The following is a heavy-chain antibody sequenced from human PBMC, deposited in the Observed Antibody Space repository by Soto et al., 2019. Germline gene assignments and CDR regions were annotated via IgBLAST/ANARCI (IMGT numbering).Heavy chain of an antibody. CDR1: VFTFSSYE. V-gene: IGHV3-48*03. CDR3: ARDDAGRHSNNDYFEY. J-gene: IGHJ4*02. CDR2: ISGSGSTI. Sequence: PGGSLRLSCASSVFTFSSYEMNCVRQAPGKWLEWVSYISGSGSTIYYADSVKGRFTISRDNAKNSLYLQMNSLRAEDTAFYYCARDDAGRHSNNDYFEYWGQGTLVSVS. D-gene: IGHD4-4*01.